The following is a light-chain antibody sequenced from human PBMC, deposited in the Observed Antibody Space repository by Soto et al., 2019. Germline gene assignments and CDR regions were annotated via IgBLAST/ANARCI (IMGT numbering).Light chain of an antibody. Sequence: QSVLTQPAPVSGSPGQSITISCIGTSSDIGPYNYVSWYQQHPDKAPKLILYEVTNRPSGASDRFSGSKSGNAAFLTISGLQAEDEADYYCSSYSSSGTPYVFGTGTKVTVL. V-gene: IGLV2-14*01. J-gene: IGLJ1*01. CDR3: SSYSSSGTPYV. CDR1: SSDIGPYNY. CDR2: EVT.